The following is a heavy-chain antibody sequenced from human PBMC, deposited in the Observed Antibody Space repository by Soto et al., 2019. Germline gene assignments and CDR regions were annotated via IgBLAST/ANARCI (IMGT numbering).Heavy chain of an antibody. CDR2: INHSGST. CDR1: GGSFSGYY. J-gene: IGHJ4*02. V-gene: IGHV4-34*01. Sequence: SETLSLTCAVYGGSFSGYYWTWIRQPPGKGLEWIGEINHSGSTNYKPSLTSRVTISVDSSKNQLSLKMSSVTAADTAVYYCARGRTLITGTSFDYWGQGTLVTVSS. CDR3: ARGRTLITGTSFDY. D-gene: IGHD1-20*01.